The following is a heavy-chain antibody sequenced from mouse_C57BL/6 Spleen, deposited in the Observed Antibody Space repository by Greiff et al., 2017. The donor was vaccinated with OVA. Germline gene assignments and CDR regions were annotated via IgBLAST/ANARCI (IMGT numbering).Heavy chain of an antibody. D-gene: IGHD1-1*02. CDR3: ARARWEGGSYYFDY. J-gene: IGHJ2*01. Sequence: EVQRVESEGGLVQPGSSMKLSCTASGFTFSDYYMAWVRQVPEKGLEWVANINYDGSSTYYLDSLKSRFIISRDNAKNILYLQMSSLKSEDTATYYCARARWEGGSYYFDYWGQGTTLTVSS. CDR1: GFTFSDYY. V-gene: IGHV5-16*01. CDR2: INYDGSST.